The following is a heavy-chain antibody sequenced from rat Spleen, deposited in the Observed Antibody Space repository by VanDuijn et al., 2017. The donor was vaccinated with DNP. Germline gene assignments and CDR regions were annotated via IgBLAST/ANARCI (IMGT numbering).Heavy chain of an antibody. J-gene: IGHJ2*01. D-gene: IGHD1-4*01. Sequence: EVQLVEIGGGLVQPGKSLKLSCVASGFTFSSYWMYWIRQAPGKGLEWLSSINTDGGSTFYPDSVKGRFTISRDNAKSTLYLKMDSLRSEDTATYYCAGRPPPTRGPFDYWGQGVTVTVSS. V-gene: IGHV5-58*01. CDR2: INTDGGST. CDR3: AGRPPPTRGPFDY. CDR1: GFTFSSYW.